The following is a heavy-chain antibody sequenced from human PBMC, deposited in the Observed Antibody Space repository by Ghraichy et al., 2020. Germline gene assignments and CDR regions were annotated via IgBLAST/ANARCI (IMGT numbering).Heavy chain of an antibody. CDR3: AGHMRPGYSCGYEDFDN. CDR2: ISKDGSKK. V-gene: IGHV3-30*03. CDR1: GFAFSRYG. D-gene: IGHD5-18*01. J-gene: IGHJ4*02. Sequence: GGSLRLSCAASGFAFSRYGMHWVRQAPGKGLEWVSVISKDGSKKYYVDPVKGRFTISRDNSKNTLYLQMHSLRVEDTAVYYCAGHMRPGYSCGYEDFDNCGQGTLVTVSS.